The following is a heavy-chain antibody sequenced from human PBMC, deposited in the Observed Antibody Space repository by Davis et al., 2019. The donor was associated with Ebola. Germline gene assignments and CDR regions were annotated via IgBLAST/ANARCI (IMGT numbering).Heavy chain of an antibody. D-gene: IGHD2-2*01. CDR1: GFTFSDYY. CDR3: ARVGSSTSLDY. CDR2: ISSSSSYI. J-gene: IGHJ4*02. Sequence: GGSLRLSCAASGFTFSDYYMSWVRQAPGKGLEWVSSISSSSSYIYYADSVEGRFTISRDNAKNSLYLQMNSLRAEDTAVYYCARVGSSTSLDYWGQGTLVTVSS. V-gene: IGHV3-21*01.